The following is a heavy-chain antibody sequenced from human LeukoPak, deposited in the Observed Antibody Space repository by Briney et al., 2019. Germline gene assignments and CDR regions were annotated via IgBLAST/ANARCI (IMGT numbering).Heavy chain of an antibody. V-gene: IGHV4-34*01. CDR1: GGSFSGYY. J-gene: IGHJ3*02. D-gene: IGHD3-22*01. CDR3: ARDRDLYYYDSSANDAFDI. Sequence: SETLSLTCAVYGGSFSGYYWSWIRQPPGKGLEWIGEINHSGSTNYNPSLKSRVTISVDTSKNQFSLKLSSVTAADTAVYYCARDRDLYYYDSSANDAFDIWGQGTMVTVSS. CDR2: INHSGST.